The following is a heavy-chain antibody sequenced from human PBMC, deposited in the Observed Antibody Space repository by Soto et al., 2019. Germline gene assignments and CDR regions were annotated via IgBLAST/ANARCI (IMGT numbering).Heavy chain of an antibody. CDR1: GGSISSGGYY. D-gene: IGHD3-10*01. V-gene: IGHV4-31*03. CDR2: IYYSGST. J-gene: IGHJ3*02. Sequence: QVQLQESGPGLVKPSQTLSLTCTGSGGSISSGGYYWSWIRQHPGKGLEWIGYIYYSGSTYYNPSLKSRVTISVDTSKNQFSLKLSSVTAADTAVYYCARMFTMAPPGAFDIWGQGTMVTVSS. CDR3: ARMFTMAPPGAFDI.